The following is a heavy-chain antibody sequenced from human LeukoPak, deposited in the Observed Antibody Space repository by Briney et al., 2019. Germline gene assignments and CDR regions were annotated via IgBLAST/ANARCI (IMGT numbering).Heavy chain of an antibody. V-gene: IGHV3-23*01. CDR3: ARDGGDSSHQLDY. J-gene: IGHJ4*02. CDR2: ISGSGGST. Sequence: GGSLRLSCAASGFTFSSYNMNWVRQAPGKGLEWVSAISGSGGSTYYADSVKGRFTISRDNSKNTPYLQMNSLRAEDTAVYYCARDGGDSSHQLDYWGQGTLVTVSS. CDR1: GFTFSSYN. D-gene: IGHD3-16*01.